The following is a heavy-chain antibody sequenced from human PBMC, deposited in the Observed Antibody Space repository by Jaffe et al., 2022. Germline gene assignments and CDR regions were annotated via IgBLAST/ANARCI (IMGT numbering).Heavy chain of an antibody. CDR1: GFTFSSYG. CDR3: AKESYGSGSYYTSSEWGNYFDY. D-gene: IGHD3-10*01. V-gene: IGHV3-30*02. CDR2: IRYDGSNK. J-gene: IGHJ4*02. Sequence: QVQLVESGGGVVQPGGSLRLSCAASGFTFSSYGMHWVRQAPGKGLEWVAFIRYDGSNKYYADSVKGRFTISRDNSKNTLYLQMNSLRAEDTAVYYCAKESYGSGSYYTSSEWGNYFDYWGQGTLVTVSS.